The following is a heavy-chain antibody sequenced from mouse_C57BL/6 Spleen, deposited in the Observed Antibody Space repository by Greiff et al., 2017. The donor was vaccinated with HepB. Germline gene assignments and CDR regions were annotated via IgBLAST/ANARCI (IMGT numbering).Heavy chain of an antibody. J-gene: IGHJ3*01. CDR1: GYSFTDYN. Sequence: VHVKQSGPELVKPGASVKISCKASGYSFTDYNMNWVKQSNGKSLEWIGVINPNYGTTSYNQKFKGKATLTVDQSSSTAYMQLNSLTSEDSAVYYCANLYYYGSSYRTWFAYWGQGTLVTVSA. D-gene: IGHD1-1*01. CDR3: ANLYYYGSSYRTWFAY. V-gene: IGHV1-39*01. CDR2: INPNYGTT.